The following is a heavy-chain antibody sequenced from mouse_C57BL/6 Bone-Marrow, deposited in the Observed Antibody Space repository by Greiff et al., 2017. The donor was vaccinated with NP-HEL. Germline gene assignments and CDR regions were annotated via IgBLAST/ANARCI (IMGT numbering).Heavy chain of an antibody. V-gene: IGHV5-17*01. J-gene: IGHJ3*01. CDR2: ISSGSSTI. CDR3: ARPGVLLSWFDY. D-gene: IGHD1-1*01. Sequence: EVQVVESGGGLVKPGGSLKLSCAASGFTFSDYGMHWVRQAPEKGLEWVAYISSGSSTIYYADTVKGRFTISIDNAKNTLFLQMTGLRSEDAAMYYCARPGVLLSWFDYWGQGTLVTVSA. CDR1: GFTFSDYG.